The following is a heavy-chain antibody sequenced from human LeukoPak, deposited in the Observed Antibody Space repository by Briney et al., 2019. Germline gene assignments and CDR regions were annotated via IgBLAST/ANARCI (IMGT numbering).Heavy chain of an antibody. CDR3: ARQDPAAEGQGLDH. J-gene: IGHJ4*02. CDR2: IYHTGTT. CDR1: GGSISSYY. Sequence: SETLSLTCTVSGGSISSYYWSWIRQPPGKGLDWIGYIYHTGTTNYNPSLKSRVTMSVDTSKNQFSLKLTSVTAADTAVYYCARQDPAAEGQGLDHWGQGALVTVSS. V-gene: IGHV4-59*08. D-gene: IGHD6-13*01.